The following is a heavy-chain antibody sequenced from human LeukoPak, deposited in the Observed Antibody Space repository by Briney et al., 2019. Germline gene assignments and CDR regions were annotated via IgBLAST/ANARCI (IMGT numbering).Heavy chain of an antibody. D-gene: IGHD2-15*01. J-gene: IGHJ5*02. V-gene: IGHV4-59*01. CDR1: GGSFKNYY. CDR2: IYESGRT. CDR3: ARLPLLGYWFDP. Sequence: SETLSLTCTVSGGSFKNYYWTWIRQPPGKGLEWIGYIYESGRTSYNPSLKSRVTISIDTSKNQFSLKLTSATAADTAVYYCARLPLLGYWFDPWGQGTLVTVSS.